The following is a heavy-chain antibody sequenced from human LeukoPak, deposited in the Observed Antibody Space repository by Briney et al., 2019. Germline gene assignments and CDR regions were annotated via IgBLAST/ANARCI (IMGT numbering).Heavy chain of an antibody. Sequence: GGSLRLSCAASGFTFSSYAMHWVRQAPGKGLEWVAVISYDGSNKYYADSVKGRFTISRDNSKNTLYLQMNSLRAEDTAVYYCARDRQWLTLGVFDYWGQGTLVTVSS. CDR1: GFTFSSYA. J-gene: IGHJ4*02. D-gene: IGHD6-19*01. CDR2: ISYDGSNK. V-gene: IGHV3-30-3*01. CDR3: ARDRQWLTLGVFDY.